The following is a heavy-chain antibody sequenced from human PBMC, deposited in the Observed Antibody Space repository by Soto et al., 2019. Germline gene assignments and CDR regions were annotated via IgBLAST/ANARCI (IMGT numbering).Heavy chain of an antibody. D-gene: IGHD2-15*01. J-gene: IGHJ2*01. CDR1: GLTFSSYE. Sequence: GSLSLSCAASGLTFSSYEMNWVRQAPGKGLEWVSYISRSGSTIYYADSVKGRVTISRDNAKNSLYLQMNSLRAEDTAVYYCARDGRIRRPDWYFDLWGRGTLVTVSS. CDR3: ARDGRIRRPDWYFDL. CDR2: ISRSGSTI. V-gene: IGHV3-48*03.